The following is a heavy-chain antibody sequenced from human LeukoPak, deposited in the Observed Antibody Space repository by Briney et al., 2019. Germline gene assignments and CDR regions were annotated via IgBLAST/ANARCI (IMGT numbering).Heavy chain of an antibody. CDR2: IYYSGST. V-gene: IGHV4-59*01. Sequence: PSETLSLTCTVSGGSISSYYWSWIRQPPGKGLEWIGYIYYSGSTNYNPSLKSRVTISVDTSKNQFSLKLSPVTAADTAVYYCARDHNENGLGSGSYFWFDPWGQGTLVTVSS. CDR3: ARDHNENGLGSGSYFWFDP. D-gene: IGHD3-10*01. CDR1: GGSISSYY. J-gene: IGHJ5*02.